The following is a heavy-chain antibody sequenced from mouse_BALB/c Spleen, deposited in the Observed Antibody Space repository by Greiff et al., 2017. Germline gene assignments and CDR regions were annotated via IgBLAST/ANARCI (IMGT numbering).Heavy chain of an antibody. D-gene: IGHD2-4*01. V-gene: IGHV1-9*01. CDR3: ARYPITTY. CDR2: ILPGSGST. J-gene: IGHJ2*01. CDR1: GYTFSSYW. Sequence: LQQSGASVKISCKATGYTFSSYWIAWVKQRPGHGLEWIGEILPGSGSTNYNEKFNGKATFTADTSSNTAYMQLSSLTSEGSAVYYCARYPITTYWGQGTTLTVSS.